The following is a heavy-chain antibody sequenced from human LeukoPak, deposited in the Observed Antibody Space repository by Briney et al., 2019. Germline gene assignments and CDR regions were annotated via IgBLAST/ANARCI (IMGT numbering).Heavy chain of an antibody. J-gene: IGHJ6*02. Sequence: GGSLRLSCAVSGFTFSSYAMSWVRQAPGKGLEWVSAVSGSGGSTYYADSVKGRFTISRDNSKTTLYLQMNSLRAEDTAVYYCAKYPSPNLTVTKGYYCYGMDVWGQGTTVTVSS. CDR2: VSGSGGST. CDR1: GFTFSSYA. V-gene: IGHV3-23*01. D-gene: IGHD4-17*01. CDR3: AKYPSPNLTVTKGYYCYGMDV.